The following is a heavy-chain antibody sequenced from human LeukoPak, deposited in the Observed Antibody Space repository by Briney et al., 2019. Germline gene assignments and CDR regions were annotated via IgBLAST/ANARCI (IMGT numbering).Heavy chain of an antibody. D-gene: IGHD5-24*01. Sequence: GGSLRLACAASGFTFSSDGMSWVRQAPGKGLEWGSAISGSGGSTYYADSVRGRFTISRDNPKNTLYLQMHSLRAQDTAVYYCAKDPISDGYNFGCFDYWGQGTLVTVSS. J-gene: IGHJ4*02. CDR1: GFTFSSDG. V-gene: IGHV3-23*01. CDR3: AKDPISDGYNFGCFDY. CDR2: ISGSGGST.